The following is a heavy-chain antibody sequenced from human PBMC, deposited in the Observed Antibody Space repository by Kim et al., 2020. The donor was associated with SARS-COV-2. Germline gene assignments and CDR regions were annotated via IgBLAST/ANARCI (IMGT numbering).Heavy chain of an antibody. D-gene: IGHD3-10*01. CDR1: GFNFNTYS. CDR2: ISSSSTTM. CDR3: ARCPLSMTMVRGMITTTFFYDYSRDA. Sequence: GGSLRLSCAASGFNFNTYSMNWVRQAPGKGLEWVSYISSSSTTMYYADSVRGRFTISRDNAKNSLFLQMNSLRDEDTAVYYCARCPLSMTMVRGMITTTFFYDYSRDAWGQGTTVTVSS. J-gene: IGHJ6*02. V-gene: IGHV3-48*02.